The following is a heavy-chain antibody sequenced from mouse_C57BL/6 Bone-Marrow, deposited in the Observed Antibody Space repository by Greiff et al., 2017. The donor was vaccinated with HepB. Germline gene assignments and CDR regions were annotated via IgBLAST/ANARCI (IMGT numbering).Heavy chain of an antibody. Sequence: QVQLQQSGAELVRPGASVKLSCKASGYTFTDYYINWVKQRPGQGLEWIARIYPGSGNTYYNEKFKGKATLTAEKSSSTAYMQLSSLTSEDSAVYFCYYGYYAMDYWGQGTSVTVSS. CDR1: GYTFTDYY. D-gene: IGHD1-1*01. CDR3: YYGYYAMDY. V-gene: IGHV1-76*01. CDR2: IYPGSGNT. J-gene: IGHJ4*01.